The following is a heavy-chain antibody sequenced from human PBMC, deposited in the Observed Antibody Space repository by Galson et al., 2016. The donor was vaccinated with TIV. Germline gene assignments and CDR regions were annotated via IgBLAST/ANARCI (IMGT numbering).Heavy chain of an antibody. J-gene: IGHJ6*02. CDR1: GFSFSNYA. Sequence: SLRLSCAASGFSFSNYAMSWVRQAPDKGLEWVAIISYDGSDKDYTDSVKGRFTISRDKSKNTLYLQMDSVRVEDTATYYCARIHRSYGMDVWGQGTTVTVSS. D-gene: IGHD5-18*01. CDR3: ARIHRSYGMDV. V-gene: IGHV3-33*08. CDR2: ISYDGSDK.